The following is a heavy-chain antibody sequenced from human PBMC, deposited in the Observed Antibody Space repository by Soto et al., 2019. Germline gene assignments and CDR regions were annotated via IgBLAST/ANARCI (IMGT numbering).Heavy chain of an antibody. CDR3: ARDTEDYGDPNWYFDL. V-gene: IGHV3-30-3*01. Sequence: QVQLVESGGGVVQPGRSLRLSCAASGFTFSSYAMHWVRQAPGKGLEWVAVISYDGSNKYYADSVKGRFTISRDNAKNSLYLQMNSLRAEDTAVYYCARDTEDYGDPNWYFDLWGRGTLVTVSS. J-gene: IGHJ2*01. CDR2: ISYDGSNK. CDR1: GFTFSSYA. D-gene: IGHD4-17*01.